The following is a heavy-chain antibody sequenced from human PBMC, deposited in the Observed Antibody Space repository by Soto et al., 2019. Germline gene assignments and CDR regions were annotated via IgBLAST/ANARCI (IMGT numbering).Heavy chain of an antibody. CDR2: IIPIFGTA. D-gene: IGHD6-19*01. V-gene: IGHV1-69*01. CDR1: GGTFSSYA. J-gene: IGHJ5*01. CDR3: ARARSQQWLVRLNWFDP. Sequence: QVQLVQSGAEVKKPGSSVKVSCKASGGTFSSYAISWVRQAPGQGLEWMGGIIPIFGTANYAQKFQGRVTITADESTSQAYMDRSSLRSEYTAVYYCARARSQQWLVRLNWFDPWGQGHLVTVSS.